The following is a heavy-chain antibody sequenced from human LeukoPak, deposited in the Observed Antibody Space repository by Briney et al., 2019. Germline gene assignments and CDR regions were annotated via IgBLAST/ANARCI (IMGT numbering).Heavy chain of an antibody. CDR3: VSEYGSGRYSDY. V-gene: IGHV4-61*02. D-gene: IGHD3-10*01. J-gene: IGHJ4*02. CDR2: IYSSGTT. Sequence: PSETLSLTCTVSGGSISSGTYYWSWIRQPAGKGLEWIGRIYSSGTTNYNPSLKSRVTISVDTSKNQFSLKLSSVTAADTAVYYCVSEYGSGRYSDYWGQGTLVTVSS. CDR1: GGSISSGTYY.